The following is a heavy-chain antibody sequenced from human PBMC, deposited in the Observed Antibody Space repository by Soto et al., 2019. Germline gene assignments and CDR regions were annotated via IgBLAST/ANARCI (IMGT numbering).Heavy chain of an antibody. CDR2: IIPIFGTA. Sequence: VKVSCKASGGTFSSYAISWVLQAPGQGLEWMGGIIPIFGTANYAQKFQGRVTITADESTSTAYMELSSLRSEDTAVYYCQGYSYGYAYNWFDPWGQGTLVTVSS. V-gene: IGHV1-69*01. CDR1: GGTFSSYA. CDR3: QGYSYGYAYNWFDP. D-gene: IGHD5-18*01. J-gene: IGHJ5*02.